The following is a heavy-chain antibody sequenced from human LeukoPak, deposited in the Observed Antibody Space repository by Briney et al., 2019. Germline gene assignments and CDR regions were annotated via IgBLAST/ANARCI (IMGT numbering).Heavy chain of an antibody. CDR3: ARDFGSGSYDIWWHYYYGMDV. Sequence: GGSLRLSCAASGFTFSSYWMSWVRQAPGKGLEWVANIKQDGSEKYYVDSVKGRFTISRDNAKNSLYLQMNSLRAEDTAVYYCARDFGSGSYDIWWHYYYGMDVWGQGTTVTVSS. D-gene: IGHD3-10*01. CDR2: IKQDGSEK. CDR1: GFTFSSYW. J-gene: IGHJ6*02. V-gene: IGHV3-7*01.